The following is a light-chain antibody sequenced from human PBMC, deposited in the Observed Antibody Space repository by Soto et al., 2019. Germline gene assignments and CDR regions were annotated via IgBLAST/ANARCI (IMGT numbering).Light chain of an antibody. Sequence: SYELTQPPSVSVAPGKPARITCGGNHIGSKSLHWYQQKPGQAPVLVIYYDRDRPSGIPERFSGSNSGNTATLTISRVEAGDEADYYCQVWDSSSDHVVFGGGTKLTVL. V-gene: IGLV3-21*04. J-gene: IGLJ2*01. CDR3: QVWDSSSDHVV. CDR1: HIGSKS. CDR2: YDR.